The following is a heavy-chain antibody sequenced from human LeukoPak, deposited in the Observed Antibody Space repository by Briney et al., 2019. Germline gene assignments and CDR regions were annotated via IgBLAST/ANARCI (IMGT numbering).Heavy chain of an antibody. CDR1: GVSINNYH. J-gene: IGHJ5*02. V-gene: IGHV4-4*07. Sequence: SETLSLTCTVSGVSINNYHWSWIRQPAGKGLEWIGRFYSSETNYNPSLKSRVTMSGDTSKNQLSLKLNSVTAADTAVYYCARTLGYGWFDPWGQGTLVTVSS. D-gene: IGHD1-1*01. CDR3: ARTLGYGWFDP. CDR2: FYSSET.